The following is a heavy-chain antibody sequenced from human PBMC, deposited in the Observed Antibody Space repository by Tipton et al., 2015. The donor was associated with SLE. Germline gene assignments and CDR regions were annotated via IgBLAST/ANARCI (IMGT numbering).Heavy chain of an antibody. V-gene: IGHV3-23*01. J-gene: IGHJ4*02. CDR3: ARDPYSSGWTYYFDY. CDR2: ISGSGGST. Sequence: SLRLSCAASGFTFSSYAVSWVRQAPGKGLEWVSAISGSGGSTYYADSVKGRFTISRDNSKNTLYLQMNSLRAEDTAVYYCARDPYSSGWTYYFDYWGQGTLVTVSS. D-gene: IGHD6-25*01. CDR1: GFTFSSYA.